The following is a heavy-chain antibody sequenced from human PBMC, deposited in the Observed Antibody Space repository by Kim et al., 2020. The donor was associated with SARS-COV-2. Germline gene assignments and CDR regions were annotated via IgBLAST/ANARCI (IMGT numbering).Heavy chain of an antibody. D-gene: IGHD6-13*01. V-gene: IGHV1-18*01. Sequence: ASVKVSCKASGYTFTSYGISWVRQAPGQGLEWMGWISAYNGNTNYAQKLQGRVTMTTDTSTSTAYMELRSLRSDDTAVYYCARTAAAGMSVGWFDPWGQGTLVTVSS. J-gene: IGHJ5*02. CDR3: ARTAAAGMSVGWFDP. CDR1: GYTFTSYG. CDR2: ISAYNGNT.